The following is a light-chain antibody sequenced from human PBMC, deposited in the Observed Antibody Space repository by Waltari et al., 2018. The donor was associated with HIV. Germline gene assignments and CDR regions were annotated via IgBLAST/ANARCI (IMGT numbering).Light chain of an antibody. CDR3: AARDDSLNVWV. Sequence: SFLTQPPSASGPPGRRVVISCSGNTSNVGSNPVNWYRQVPGTAPKLLMFSNNQRPSGVTDRFSGSKSGTSASLAIKGLQSEDEADYYCAARDDSLNVWVFGGGTKLTVL. CDR2: SNN. J-gene: IGLJ3*02. CDR1: TSNVGSNP. V-gene: IGLV1-44*01.